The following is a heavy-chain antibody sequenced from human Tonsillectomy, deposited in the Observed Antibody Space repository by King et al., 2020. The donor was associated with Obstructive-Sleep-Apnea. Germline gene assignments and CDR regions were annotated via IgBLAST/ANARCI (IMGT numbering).Heavy chain of an antibody. CDR2: ITESGDTI. D-gene: IGHD3-10*01. V-gene: IGHV3-11*01. CDR3: AKGSGSHLYYYYGMDV. CDR1: GFTFSDYY. Sequence: VQLVEAGGGLVKPGGSLRLSCAASGFTFSDYYMSWIRQAPGKGLEWVSYITESGDTIYYSDSVKGRFTISRDNAKNSLYLQMNSLRAEDTAVYYCAKGSGSHLYYYYGMDVWGQGTTVTVSS. J-gene: IGHJ6*02.